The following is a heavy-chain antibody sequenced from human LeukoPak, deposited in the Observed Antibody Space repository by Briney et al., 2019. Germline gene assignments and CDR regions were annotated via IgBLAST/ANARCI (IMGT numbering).Heavy chain of an antibody. CDR1: GXSFSGYY. J-gene: IGHJ3*02. D-gene: IGHD2-8*01. CDR2: INHSGST. V-gene: IGHV4-34*01. CDR3: ARGLRDIVLMVYAIPAFDI. Sequence: PSETLSLTCAVYGXSFSGYYGSWIRQPPGKGLEWIAEINHSGSTNYNPSLKSRVTISVYTSKNQFSLKLISVTAVDTAVYYCARGLRDIVLMVYAIPAFDIWGQGTMVTVSS.